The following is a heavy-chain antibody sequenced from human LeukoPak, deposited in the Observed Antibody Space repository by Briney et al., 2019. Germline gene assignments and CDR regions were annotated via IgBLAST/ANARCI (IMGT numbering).Heavy chain of an antibody. CDR3: ARVGDPGYCSSTSCFSFDS. D-gene: IGHD2-2*03. Sequence: PSETLPLTCTVSGVSISSYYWSWIRQPPGKGMEWIGYIYYSGNTNYNPSLKSRVTISVDTSKNQFSLKLSSVTAADTAVYYCARVGDPGYCSSTSCFSFDSWGQGILVTVSS. J-gene: IGHJ4*02. V-gene: IGHV4-59*01. CDR1: GVSISSYY. CDR2: IYYSGNT.